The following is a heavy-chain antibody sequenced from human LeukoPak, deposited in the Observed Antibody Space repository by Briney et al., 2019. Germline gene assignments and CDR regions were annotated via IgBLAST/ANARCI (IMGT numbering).Heavy chain of an antibody. D-gene: IGHD3-10*01. J-gene: IGHJ4*02. CDR3: ARLWFGAFDGGWGTRDY. Sequence: PGGSLRLSCAASGFTFSDYYMSWIRQAPGKGLEWVSYIRSSGSTIYYAGSMKGRFTISRDNAKNSLYLQMNSLRAEDTAVYYCARLWFGAFDGGWGTRDYWGQGTLVTVSS. CDR1: GFTFSDYY. V-gene: IGHV3-11*01. CDR2: IRSSGSTI.